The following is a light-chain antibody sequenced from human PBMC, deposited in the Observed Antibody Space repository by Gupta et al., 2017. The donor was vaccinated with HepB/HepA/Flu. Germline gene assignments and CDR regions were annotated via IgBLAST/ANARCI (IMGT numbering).Light chain of an antibody. CDR2: DAS. CDR1: QDINNY. J-gene: IGKJ3*01. CDR3: QQYDDLPIFT. Sequence: IQMTQSPSSLSASVGDRVTITCQASQDINNYLNWYQQKPGKAPKLLISDASNLEAGVPSRFSGSGSGTHXTFTISXLQPEDLATYYCQQYDDLPIFTFGXGTKVELK. V-gene: IGKV1-33*01.